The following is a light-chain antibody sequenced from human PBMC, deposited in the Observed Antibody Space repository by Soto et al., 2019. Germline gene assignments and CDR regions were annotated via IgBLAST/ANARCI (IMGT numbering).Light chain of an antibody. CDR1: QSVKSY. V-gene: IGKV3-11*01. CDR2: DAS. Sequence: ELVLTQSPATLSLSPGDRATLSCRASQSVKSYLAWYQQKPGQAPRLLIYDASNRATGIPARFSGSGSETDFTLTISSLEPEDFAVYYCQQRFNWPPITFGQGTQLEIK. J-gene: IGKJ5*01. CDR3: QQRFNWPPIT.